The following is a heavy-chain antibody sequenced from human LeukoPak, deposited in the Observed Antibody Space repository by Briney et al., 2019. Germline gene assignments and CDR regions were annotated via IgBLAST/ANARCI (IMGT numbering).Heavy chain of an antibody. D-gene: IGHD2-8*01. CDR1: GGSISSGSYY. V-gene: IGHV4-61*02. Sequence: SETLPLTCTVSGGSISSGSYYWNWIRQPAGKGLEWIGRMYTSGSTNYNPSLESRVTISADTSKNQFSLKLRSVTAADTAVYYCARGPVELGAFNGRLDSWGQGTLVAVSS. CDR2: MYTSGST. J-gene: IGHJ4*02. CDR3: ARGPVELGAFNGRLDS.